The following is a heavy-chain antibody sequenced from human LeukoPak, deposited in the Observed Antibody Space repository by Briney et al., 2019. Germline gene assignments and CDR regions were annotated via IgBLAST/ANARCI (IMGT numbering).Heavy chain of an antibody. CDR1: GYTFTGYY. J-gene: IGHJ4*02. CDR3: ARGLGYCSGGSYS. Sequence: ASVKVSCKASGYTFTGYYMHWVRQAPGQGLEWMGWINPNSGGTNYAQKFQGRVTMTRDTSISTAYMELSRLRSDDTAVYYCARGLGYCSGGSYSWRQGTLVTVSS. D-gene: IGHD2-15*01. V-gene: IGHV1-2*02. CDR2: INPNSGGT.